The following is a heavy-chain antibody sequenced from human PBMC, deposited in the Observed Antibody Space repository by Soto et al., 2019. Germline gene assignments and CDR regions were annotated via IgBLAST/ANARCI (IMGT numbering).Heavy chain of an antibody. CDR2: ISYDGSNK. CDR3: AKSTTVTTEGS. CDR1: GFTFSSYG. D-gene: IGHD4-17*01. Sequence: GGSLRLSCAASGFTFSSYGMHWVRQAPGKGLEWVAVISYDGSNKYYADSVKGRFTISRDNSKNTLYLQMTSLRAEDTAVYYCAKSTTVTTEGSWGQGTLVTVSS. V-gene: IGHV3-30*18. J-gene: IGHJ5*02.